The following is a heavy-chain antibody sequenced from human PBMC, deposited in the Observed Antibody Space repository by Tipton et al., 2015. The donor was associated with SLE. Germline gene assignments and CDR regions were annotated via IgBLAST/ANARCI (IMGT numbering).Heavy chain of an antibody. CDR1: GGSISSSSYY. CDR3: ARATLGIVVVFDY. D-gene: IGHD3-22*01. Sequence: TLSLTCTVSGGSISSSSYYWGWIRQPPGKGLEWIGSIYYSGSTYYNPSLKSRVTISVDTSKNQFSLKLSSVTAADTAVYYCARATLGIVVVFDYWGQGTLVTVSS. J-gene: IGHJ4*02. CDR2: IYYSGST. V-gene: IGHV4-39*07.